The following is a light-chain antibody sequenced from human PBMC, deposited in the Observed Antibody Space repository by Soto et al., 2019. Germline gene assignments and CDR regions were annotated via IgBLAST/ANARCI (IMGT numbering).Light chain of an antibody. CDR2: GAS. Sequence: EIVLTQSPGTLSFSPGERATLSCRASQSVSSNLAWYQQKPGQAPRLLIFGASTRAIGIPARFSGSGSGTEFTLTISSLHSEDFAVYYCQQYNNWPPITFGQGTRLE. CDR3: QQYNNWPPIT. CDR1: QSVSSN. V-gene: IGKV3-15*01. J-gene: IGKJ5*01.